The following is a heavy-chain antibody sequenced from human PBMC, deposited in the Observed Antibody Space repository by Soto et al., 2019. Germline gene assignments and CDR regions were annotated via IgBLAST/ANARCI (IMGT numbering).Heavy chain of an antibody. CDR2: IYHSGST. D-gene: IGHD1-26*01. CDR3: ARVSGSYYYGMDV. J-gene: IGHJ6*02. Sequence: QVQLQESGPGLVKPSGTLSLTCAVSGGPISSSNWWSWVRQPPGKGLEWIGEIYHSGSTNYNPSLKSRVTISVDKSTNQFSLKLSSVTAADTAVYYCARVSGSYYYGMDVWGQGTTVTVSS. CDR1: GGPISSSNW. V-gene: IGHV4-4*02.